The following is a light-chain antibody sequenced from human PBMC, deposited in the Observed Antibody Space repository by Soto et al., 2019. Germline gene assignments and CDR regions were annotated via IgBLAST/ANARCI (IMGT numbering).Light chain of an antibody. V-gene: IGKV3-11*01. CDR2: DAS. Sequence: EIVMTQSPATLSVSPGERATLSCRASQGVSGNLAWYQQKPGQAPRLLIYDASNRDTGIPARFSGSGSGTDFTLSISRLEPEDFAVYYCLQRSDWRTFGRGTKVDI. CDR1: QGVSGN. J-gene: IGKJ1*01. CDR3: LQRSDWRT.